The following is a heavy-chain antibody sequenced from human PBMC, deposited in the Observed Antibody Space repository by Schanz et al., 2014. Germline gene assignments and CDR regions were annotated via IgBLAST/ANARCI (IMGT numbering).Heavy chain of an antibody. D-gene: IGHD3-3*01. CDR1: GGTFSSFA. Sequence: QVQLVQSGAEVKKPGSSVKVSCKASGGTFSSFAIFWVRQAPGQGLEWMGTIIPILDITNYAQKFQGRVTITADKSTSTAYMELSNLRSEDTAVYYCARDRGHFEQLALEWYYGMDVWGQGTTVTVSS. CDR3: ARDRGHFEQLALEWYYGMDV. J-gene: IGHJ6*02. CDR2: IIPILDIT. V-gene: IGHV1-69*04.